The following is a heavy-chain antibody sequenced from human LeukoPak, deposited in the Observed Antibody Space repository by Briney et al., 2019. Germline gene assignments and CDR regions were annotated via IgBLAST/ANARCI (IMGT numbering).Heavy chain of an antibody. J-gene: IGHJ4*02. CDR2: ISYDGSNK. Sequence: GGSLRLSCAASGFTFSSYAMHWVRQAPGKGLEWVAVISYDGSNKYYADSVKGRFTISRDNSKHMLFLQMHSLRPDDTALYFCARDATVGSAYFDLWGQGALVTVSS. CDR3: ARDATVGSAYFDL. D-gene: IGHD2-15*01. CDR1: GFTFSSYA. V-gene: IGHV3-30-3*01.